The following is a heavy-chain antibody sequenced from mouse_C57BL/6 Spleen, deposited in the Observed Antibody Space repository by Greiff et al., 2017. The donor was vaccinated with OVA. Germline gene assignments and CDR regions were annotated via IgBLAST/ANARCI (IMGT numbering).Heavy chain of an antibody. J-gene: IGHJ1*03. CDR1: GFSLSTSGMG. V-gene: IGHV8-12*01. CDR2: IYWDDDT. CDR3: ARREGSWYFDV. Sequence: QVTLKESGPGILQSSQTLSLTCSFSGFSLSTSGMGVSWIRQPSGKGLEWLAHIYWDDDTRYNPSLKSRLTISKDTSRNQVFLKITSVDTADTATYDCARREGSWYFDVWGTGTTVTVSS.